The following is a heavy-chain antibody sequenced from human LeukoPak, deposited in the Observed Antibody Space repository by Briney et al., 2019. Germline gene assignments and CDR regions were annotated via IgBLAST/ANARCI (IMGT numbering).Heavy chain of an antibody. D-gene: IGHD3-3*01. CDR2: INPNSGGT. CDR1: GYTFTSYG. J-gene: IGHJ5*02. CDR3: ARAPDFWSGYYTSWFDP. Sequence: GASVKVSCKASGYTFTSYGISWVRQAPGQGLEWMGWINPNSGGTNYAQKFQGRVTMTRDTSISTAYMELSRLRSDDTAVYYCARAPDFWSGYYTSWFDPWGQGILVTVSS. V-gene: IGHV1-2*02.